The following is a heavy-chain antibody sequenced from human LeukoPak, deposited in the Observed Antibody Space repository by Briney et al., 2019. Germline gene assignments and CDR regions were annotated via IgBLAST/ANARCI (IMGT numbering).Heavy chain of an antibody. CDR3: ARDYYDSSGYYGIDY. D-gene: IGHD3-22*01. V-gene: IGHV4-61*01. CDR1: GGSVSSGSYY. CDR2: INHSGST. J-gene: IGHJ4*02. Sequence: SETLSLTCTVSGGSVSSGSYYWSWIRQPPGKGLEWIGEINHSGSTNYNPSLKSRVTISVDTSKNQFSLKLSSVTAADTAVYYCARDYYDSSGYYGIDYWGQGTLVTVSS.